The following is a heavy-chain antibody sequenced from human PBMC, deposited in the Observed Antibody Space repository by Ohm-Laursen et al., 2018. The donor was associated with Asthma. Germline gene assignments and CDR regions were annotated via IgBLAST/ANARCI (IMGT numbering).Heavy chain of an antibody. CDR1: GFTFSSYG. V-gene: IGHV3-30*03. D-gene: IGHD3-22*01. CDR2: ISYDGSNK. CDR3: ARALVYYYDSSGYRF. Sequence: SLRLSCAASGFTFSSYGMHWVRQAPGKGLEWVAVISYDGSNKYYADSVKGRFTISRDNSKNTLYLQMNSLRAEDTAVYYCARALVYYYDSSGYRFWGQGTLVTVSS. J-gene: IGHJ4*02.